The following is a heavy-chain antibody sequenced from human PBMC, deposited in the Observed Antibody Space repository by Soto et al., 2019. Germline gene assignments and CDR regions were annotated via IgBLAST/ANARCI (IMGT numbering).Heavy chain of an antibody. V-gene: IGHV3-23*01. D-gene: IGHD3-16*02. CDR1: GFTFNTYP. J-gene: IGHJ6*02. CDR3: AKGVLSFHYGMEV. Sequence: GSLRLSCATSGFTFNTYPMTWVRQAPGKGLEWVSSISSTAGRTSSYADSVKGRFAISRDFSDTPVYLQMNNLRVDDTAVYFCAKGVLSFHYGMEVWGQGTTVTVSS. CDR2: ISSTAGRTS.